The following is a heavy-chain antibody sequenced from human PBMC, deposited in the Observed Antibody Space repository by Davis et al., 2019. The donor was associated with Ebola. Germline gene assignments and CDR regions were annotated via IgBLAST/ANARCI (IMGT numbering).Heavy chain of an antibody. J-gene: IGHJ6*02. CDR1: GFTFSSYS. Sequence: LRLSCAASGFTFSSYSMNWVRQPPGKGLEWIGYIYHSGSTYYNPSLKSRVTISVDRSKNQFSLKLSSVTAADTAVYYCARGPQYYYDSSGYSALYYYYGMDVWGQGTTVTVSS. CDR2: IYHSGST. CDR3: ARGPQYYYDSSGYSALYYYYGMDV. D-gene: IGHD3-22*01. V-gene: IGHV4-30-2*01.